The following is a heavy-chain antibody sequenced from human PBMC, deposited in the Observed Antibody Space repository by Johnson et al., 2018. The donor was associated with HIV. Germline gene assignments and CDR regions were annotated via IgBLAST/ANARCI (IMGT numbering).Heavy chain of an antibody. CDR3: ARVAGDQVVLDAFDI. Sequence: VQLVESGGGVVRPGGSLRLSCAASGFTFDDYGMSWVRQTPGKGLEWVSGVNWNGGRTGYADSVKGRFTISRDNAKNSLYLQMNSLRAEDTAVYYCARVAGDQVVLDAFDIWGQGTMVTVSS. J-gene: IGHJ3*02. D-gene: IGHD7-27*01. CDR1: GFTFDDYG. V-gene: IGHV3-20*04. CDR2: VNWNGGRT.